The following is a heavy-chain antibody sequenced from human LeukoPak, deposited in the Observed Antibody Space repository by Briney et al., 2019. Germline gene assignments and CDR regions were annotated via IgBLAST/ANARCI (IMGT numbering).Heavy chain of an antibody. CDR3: ARSNREFASGSGDY. Sequence: GGSLRLSCAASGFTFSSFAMHWVRRAPGKGLEWVANINQDGSLKSCVDSVKGRFSISRDNAKNSLYLQMNSLRAEDTAVYYCARSNREFASGSGDYWGQGTLVTVST. V-gene: IGHV3-7*05. D-gene: IGHD3-10*01. CDR2: INQDGSLK. J-gene: IGHJ4*02. CDR1: GFTFSSFA.